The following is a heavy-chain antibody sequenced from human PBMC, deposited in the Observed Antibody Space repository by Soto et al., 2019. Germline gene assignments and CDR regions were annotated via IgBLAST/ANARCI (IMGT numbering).Heavy chain of an antibody. V-gene: IGHV1-69*01. D-gene: IGHD1-26*01. CDR3: ARSGAFIVGDPSSQYAFDI. CDR1: GGTFSSYA. CDR2: IIPIFGTA. Sequence: QVQLLQSGAEVKKPGSSVKVSCKASGGTFSSYAISWVRQAPGQGLEWLGGIIPIFGTANYAQKFQGRVTITADDSTSTAYMELSSRRSEDTAVYYCARSGAFIVGDPSSQYAFDIWGQGTMVTVS. J-gene: IGHJ3*02.